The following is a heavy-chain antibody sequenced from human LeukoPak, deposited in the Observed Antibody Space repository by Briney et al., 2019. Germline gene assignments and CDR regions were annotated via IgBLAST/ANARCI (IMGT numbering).Heavy chain of an antibody. Sequence: PGGSLRLSCAASGFTFSSYAMHWVRQAPGKGLEWVAVISYDGSNKYYADSVKGRFTIPRDNSKNTLYLQMNSLRAEDTAVYYCARERYGGNFLHPAAGYWGQGTLVTVSS. CDR2: ISYDGSNK. D-gene: IGHD4-23*01. V-gene: IGHV3-30-3*01. J-gene: IGHJ4*02. CDR1: GFTFSSYA. CDR3: ARERYGGNFLHPAAGY.